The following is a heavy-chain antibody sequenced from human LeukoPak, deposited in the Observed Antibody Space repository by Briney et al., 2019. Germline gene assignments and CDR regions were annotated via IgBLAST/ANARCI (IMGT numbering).Heavy chain of an antibody. CDR2: IWYDGSNK. CDR3: ARDNYDILTARYFDY. CDR1: GFTFSSYG. V-gene: IGHV3-33*01. D-gene: IGHD3-9*01. J-gene: IGHJ4*02. Sequence: TGGSLRLSCAASGFTFSSYGMHWVRQAPGKGLEWAAVIWYDGSNKYYADSVKGRFTISRDNSKNTLYLQMNSLRAEDTAVYYCARDNYDILTARYFDYWGQGTLVTVSS.